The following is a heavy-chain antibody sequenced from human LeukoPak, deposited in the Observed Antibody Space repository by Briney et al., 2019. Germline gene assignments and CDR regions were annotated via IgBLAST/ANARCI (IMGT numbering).Heavy chain of an antibody. CDR3: ARDPLVGYCSGGSCYPGRVWDY. CDR1: GGSISSSSYY. V-gene: IGHV4-39*07. CDR2: IYYSGST. J-gene: IGHJ4*02. Sequence: SETLSLTCTVSGGSISSSSYYWGWIRQPPGKGLEWIGSIYYSGSTYYNPSLKSRVTISVDTSKNQFSLKLSSVTAADTAVYYCARDPLVGYCSGGSCYPGRVWDYWGQGTLVTVSS. D-gene: IGHD2-15*01.